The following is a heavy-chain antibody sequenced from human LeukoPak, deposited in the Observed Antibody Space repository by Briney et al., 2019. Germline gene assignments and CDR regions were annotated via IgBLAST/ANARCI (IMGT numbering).Heavy chain of an antibody. Sequence: SQTLSLTCAISGDSVSSNSAAWNWIRQSPSRGLEWLGRTYYRSKWYNDYAASVKSRITINPDTSKSQFSLQLSSVTPEDTAVYYCARAVSLSGYDSTPFDYWGQGTLVTVAS. CDR3: ARAVSLSGYDSTPFDY. V-gene: IGHV6-1*01. D-gene: IGHD5-12*01. CDR1: GDSVSSNSAA. CDR2: TYYRSKWYN. J-gene: IGHJ4*02.